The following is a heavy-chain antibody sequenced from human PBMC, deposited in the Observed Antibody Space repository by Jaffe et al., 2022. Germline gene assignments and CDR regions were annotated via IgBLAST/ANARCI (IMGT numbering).Heavy chain of an antibody. J-gene: IGHJ3*02. CDR3: ARQPGVYGDYKSFAFDI. Sequence: QLRLQESGPGLVKPSETLSLNCNVSDDSFSSTSYYWGWVRQPPGKGLEWIGNIYYTGSTFYNSSLKSRVTISVDTSKNQFSLSLSSVTAADTAVYYCARQPGVYGDYKSFAFDIWGPGTMVTVSS. CDR2: IYYTGST. CDR1: DDSFSSTSYY. D-gene: IGHD4-17*01. V-gene: IGHV4-39*01.